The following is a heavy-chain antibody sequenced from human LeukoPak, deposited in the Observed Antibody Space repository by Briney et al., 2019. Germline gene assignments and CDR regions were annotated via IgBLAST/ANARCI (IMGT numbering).Heavy chain of an antibody. D-gene: IGHD3-10*01. V-gene: IGHV1-3*01. CDR1: GYTFTSYA. J-gene: IGHJ5*02. CDR3: ATGPYYGSGSYHP. CDR2: INAGNGNT. Sequence: ASVKVSCKASGYTFTSYAMHWVRQAPGQRLEWMGWINAGNGNTKYSQKFQGRVTMTEDTSTDTAYMELSSLRSEDTAVYYCATGPYYGSGSYHPWGQGTLVTVSS.